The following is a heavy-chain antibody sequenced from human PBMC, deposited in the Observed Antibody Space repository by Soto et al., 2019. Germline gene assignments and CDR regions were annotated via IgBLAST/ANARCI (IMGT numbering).Heavy chain of an antibody. CDR3: ARVYDILTGYRYYFDY. D-gene: IGHD3-9*01. CDR1: GGTFSSYA. J-gene: IGHJ4*02. CDR2: IIPIFGTA. Sequence: SVKVSCKASGGTFSSYAISWVRQATGQGLEWMGGIIPIFGTANYAQKFQGRVTITADESTSTAYMELSSLRSEDTAVYYCARVYDILTGYRYYFDYWGQGTLVTVSS. V-gene: IGHV1-69*13.